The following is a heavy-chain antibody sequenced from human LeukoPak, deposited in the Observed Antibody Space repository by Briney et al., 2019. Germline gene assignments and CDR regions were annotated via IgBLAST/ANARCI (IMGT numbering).Heavy chain of an antibody. V-gene: IGHV1-2*02. Sequence: GASVKVSCKTSGYTFTANYMQWVRQAPGQGLEWMGLLNPNSGATKYAQKFQGRVTMTRDTSINTAYMELSRLTSDDTAVYYCARYRCKTTSGCEDTDAFDTWGQGSMVTVSS. CDR2: LNPNSGAT. J-gene: IGHJ3*02. CDR3: ARYRCKTTSGCEDTDAFDT. CDR1: GYTFTANY. D-gene: IGHD2/OR15-2a*01.